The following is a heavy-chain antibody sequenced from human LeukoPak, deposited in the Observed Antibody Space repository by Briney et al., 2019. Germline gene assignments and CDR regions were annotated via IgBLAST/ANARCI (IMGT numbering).Heavy chain of an antibody. CDR1: GGSFSGYY. J-gene: IGHJ5*02. CDR3: ARVEYSSSWDNWFDP. V-gene: IGHV4-59*01. D-gene: IGHD6-13*01. CDR2: IHYSGST. Sequence: SETLSLTCAVYGGSFSGYYWSWIRQPPGKGLEWFGNIHYSGSTNYNPSLKSRVTISLDTSKNQFSLKLSSVTAADTAVYYCARVEYSSSWDNWFDPWGQGTLVTVSS.